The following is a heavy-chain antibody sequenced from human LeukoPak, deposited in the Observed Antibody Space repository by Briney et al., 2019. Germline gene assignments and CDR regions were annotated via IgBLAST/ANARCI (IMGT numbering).Heavy chain of an antibody. CDR2: FYSGGST. Sequence: PGGSLRLSCAASGFTVSSKYMSWVRQAPGKGLEWVSIFYSGGSTYYADSVKGRFTISRHNSKNTLYLQMNSLRAEDTAVYYCAREYYYDSSGYYSLWGQGTLVTVSS. CDR1: GFTVSSKY. CDR3: AREYYYDSSGYYSL. J-gene: IGHJ4*02. V-gene: IGHV3-53*04. D-gene: IGHD3-22*01.